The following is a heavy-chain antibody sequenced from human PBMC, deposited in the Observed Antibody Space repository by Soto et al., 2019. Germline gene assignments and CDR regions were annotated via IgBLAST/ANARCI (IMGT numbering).Heavy chain of an antibody. D-gene: IGHD5-18*01. J-gene: IGHJ4*02. CDR2: FDPEDGET. CDR1: GYTLTELS. CDR3: ATWSRKYSYGYVESFDY. Sequence: ASVKVSCKVSGYTLTELSMHWVRQAPGKGLEWMGGFDPEDGETIYAQKFQGRVTMTEDTSTDTAYMELSSLRSEDTAVYYCATWSRKYSYGYVESFDYWGQGTLVTVSS. V-gene: IGHV1-24*01.